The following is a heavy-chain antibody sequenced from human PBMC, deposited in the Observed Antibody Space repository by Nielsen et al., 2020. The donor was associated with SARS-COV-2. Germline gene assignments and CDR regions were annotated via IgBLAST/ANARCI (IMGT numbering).Heavy chain of an antibody. D-gene: IGHD6-13*01. CDR3: ARDPHGIAAAGTGWFDP. V-gene: IGHV3-20*01. Sequence: GESLKIFCAASGFTFDDYGMSWVRQAPGKGLEWVSGINWNGGSTGYADSVKGRFTISRDNAKNSLYLQMNSLRAEDTALYHCARDPHGIAAAGTGWFDPWGQGTLVTVSS. CDR1: GFTFDDYG. CDR2: INWNGGST. J-gene: IGHJ5*02.